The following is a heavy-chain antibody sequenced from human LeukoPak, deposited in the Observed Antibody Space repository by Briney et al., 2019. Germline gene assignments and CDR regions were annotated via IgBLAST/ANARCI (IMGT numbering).Heavy chain of an antibody. CDR2: VYTSGST. Sequence: SETLSLTCTVSGGSISSSYWSWIRQPAGKGLEWIGRVYTSGSTNYNPSLKSRVTMSVDTSKNQFSLKLSSVTAADTAVYYCARNYYDSSGYTQDDAFDIWGQGTMVTVSS. V-gene: IGHV4-4*07. D-gene: IGHD3-22*01. CDR3: ARNYYDSSGYTQDDAFDI. CDR1: GGSISSSY. J-gene: IGHJ3*02.